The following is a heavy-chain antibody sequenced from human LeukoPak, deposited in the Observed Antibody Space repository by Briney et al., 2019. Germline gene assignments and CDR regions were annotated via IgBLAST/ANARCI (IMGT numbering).Heavy chain of an antibody. CDR3: ARAQTGKSGNYYYYHMDV. D-gene: IGHD1-1*01. CDR1: GGSISSYY. Sequence: SETLSLTCTVSGGSISSYYWSWIRQPAGKGLEWIGRFYTSGSTNYKPFLKSRVTMSVDTSKNQFSLKLSSVTAADTAVYYCARAQTGKSGNYYYYHMDVWGKGTTVTVSS. J-gene: IGHJ6*03. V-gene: IGHV4-4*07. CDR2: FYTSGST.